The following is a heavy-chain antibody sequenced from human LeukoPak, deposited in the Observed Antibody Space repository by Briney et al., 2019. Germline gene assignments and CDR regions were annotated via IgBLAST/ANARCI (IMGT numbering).Heavy chain of an antibody. J-gene: IGHJ4*02. CDR3: VKDGVGCSSTSCYVGGVYYFDY. CDR1: GFTFSSYD. Sequence: GGSPRLSCSASGFTFSSYDMHWVRQAPGKGLEYVSAISSNGGSTYYADSVKGRFTISRDNSKNTLYLQMSSLRAEDTAVYYCVKDGVGCSSTSCYVGGVYYFDYWGQGTLVTVSS. CDR2: ISSNGGST. V-gene: IGHV3-64D*06. D-gene: IGHD2-2*01.